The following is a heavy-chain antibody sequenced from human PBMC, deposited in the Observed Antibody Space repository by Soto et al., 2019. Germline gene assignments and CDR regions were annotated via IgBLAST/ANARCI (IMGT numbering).Heavy chain of an antibody. CDR3: ARDRALVDIVATSETFDI. CDR1: GYTFTSYG. CDR2: NSAYNGNT. V-gene: IGHV1-18*01. J-gene: IGHJ3*02. Sequence: ASVKVSCKASGYTFTSYGISWVRQAPGQGLEWMGWNSAYNGNTNYAQKLQGRVTMTTDTSTSTAYMELRSLRSDDTAVYYCARDRALVDIVATSETFDIWGQGTMVTVSS. D-gene: IGHD5-12*01.